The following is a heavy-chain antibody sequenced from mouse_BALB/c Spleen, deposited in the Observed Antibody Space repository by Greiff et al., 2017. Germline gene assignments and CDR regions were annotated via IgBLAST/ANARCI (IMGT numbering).Heavy chain of an antibody. CDR2: ISYSGST. CDR3: ATRYYVSRGYAMDY. D-gene: IGHD1-1*01. CDR1: GDSITSGY. J-gene: IGHJ4*01. V-gene: IGHV3-8*02. Sequence: EVMLVESGPSLVKPSQTLSLTCSVTGDSITSGYWNWIRKFPGNKLEYMGYISYSGSTYYNPSLKSRISITRDTAKNQYYLQLNSVTTEDTATYYCATRYYVSRGYAMDYWGQGTSVTVSS.